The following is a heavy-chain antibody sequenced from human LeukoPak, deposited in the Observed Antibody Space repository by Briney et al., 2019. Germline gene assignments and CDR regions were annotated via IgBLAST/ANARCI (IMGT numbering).Heavy chain of an antibody. Sequence: GGSLRLSCAASGFTFSSYSMNWVRQAPGKGLEWVSVISGSGGSTHYADSVKGRFTISRDNSKNTVYLQMNSLRAEDTAVYYCAKRAEGATDYWGQGTLVTVSS. V-gene: IGHV3-23*01. D-gene: IGHD1-26*01. CDR2: ISGSGGST. J-gene: IGHJ4*02. CDR1: GFTFSSYS. CDR3: AKRAEGATDY.